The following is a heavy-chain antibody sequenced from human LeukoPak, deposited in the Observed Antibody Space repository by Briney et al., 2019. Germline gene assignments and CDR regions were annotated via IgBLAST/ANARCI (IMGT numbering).Heavy chain of an antibody. Sequence: PSETLSLTCAVCGGSFSGYYWSWIRQPPGKGLEWIGSIYHSGSTYYKPSLKSRVTISVDTSKNQFSLRLRSVTAADTAVYYCARYRAFDIWGRGTLVTVSS. J-gene: IGHJ3*02. CDR2: IYHSGST. CDR1: GGSFSGYY. CDR3: ARYRAFDI. V-gene: IGHV4-34*01.